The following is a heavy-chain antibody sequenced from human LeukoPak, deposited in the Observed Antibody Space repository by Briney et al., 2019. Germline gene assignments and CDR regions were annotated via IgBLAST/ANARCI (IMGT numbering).Heavy chain of an antibody. V-gene: IGHV3-33*01. CDR3: ARDCSSTRWIDY. CDR1: GFTFSSYG. J-gene: IGHJ4*02. D-gene: IGHD2-2*01. CDR2: IWYDGSNK. Sequence: GRSLRLSCAASGFTFSSYGMHWVRQAPGKGLEWVAVIWYDGSNKYYTDSVKGRFTISRDNSKHTLYLQMNSLRAEDTAVYYCARDCSSTRWIDYWGQGTLVTVSS.